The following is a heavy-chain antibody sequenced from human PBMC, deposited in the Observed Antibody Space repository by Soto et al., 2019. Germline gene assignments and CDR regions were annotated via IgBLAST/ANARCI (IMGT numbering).Heavy chain of an antibody. D-gene: IGHD3-22*01. V-gene: IGHV3-15*01. J-gene: IGHJ4*02. CDR1: GFTFSSYA. CDR3: KMGLSNGYYNFDY. CDR2: IKGEADGGTT. Sequence: GSLRLSCAASGFTFSSYAMSWVRQAPGKGLEWVGRIKGEADGGTTDYAAPVKGRITISRDHSKDTLYLQMNSLKTEDTAVYYCKMGLSNGYYNFDYWGQGIPVTVS.